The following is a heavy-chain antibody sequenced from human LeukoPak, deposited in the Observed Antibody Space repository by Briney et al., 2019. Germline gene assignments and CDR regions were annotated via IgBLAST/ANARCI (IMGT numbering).Heavy chain of an antibody. CDR2: INPSGGST. CDR3: ARDCSSASCYLGFDY. CDR1: GYTFTNYY. V-gene: IGHV1-46*01. D-gene: IGHD2-2*01. J-gene: IGHJ4*02. Sequence: ASVKVSCKASGYTFTNYYIHWVRQAPGQGHEWMGIINPSGGSTSYAQKFQGRVTMTSDTSTSTVYMELSSLRSEDTAVYYCARDCSSASCYLGFDYWGQGTPVTVSS.